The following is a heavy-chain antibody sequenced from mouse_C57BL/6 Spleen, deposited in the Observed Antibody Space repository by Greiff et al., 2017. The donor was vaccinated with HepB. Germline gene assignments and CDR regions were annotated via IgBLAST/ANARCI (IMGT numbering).Heavy chain of an antibody. CDR1: GYTFTSYW. V-gene: IGHV1-52*01. J-gene: IGHJ3*01. CDR3: ARSHYGNSRFAY. D-gene: IGHD2-1*01. Sequence: QVQLQQPGAELVRPGSSVKLSCKASGYTFTSYWMHWVKQRPIQGLEWIGNIDPSDSETHYNQKFKDKATLTVDKSSSTAYIQLSSLTSEDSAVYYCARSHYGNSRFAYWGQGTLVTVSA. CDR2: IDPSDSET.